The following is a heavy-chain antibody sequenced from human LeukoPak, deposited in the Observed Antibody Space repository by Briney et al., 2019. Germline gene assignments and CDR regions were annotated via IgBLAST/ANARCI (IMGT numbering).Heavy chain of an antibody. D-gene: IGHD1-1*01. CDR2: IYSSGST. V-gene: IGHV4-39*01. CDR3: ARHLSGTTMAHYFDF. J-gene: IGHJ4*02. Sequence: PSETLSLTCSVSGDSISSARNYWGWIRQSPGKGLEWLASIYSSGSTHSNPSLKSRVSISIDTSKNQFSLKLYSVTAPDAALYYCARHLSGTTMAHYFDFWGQGILVAVSS. CDR1: GDSISSARNY.